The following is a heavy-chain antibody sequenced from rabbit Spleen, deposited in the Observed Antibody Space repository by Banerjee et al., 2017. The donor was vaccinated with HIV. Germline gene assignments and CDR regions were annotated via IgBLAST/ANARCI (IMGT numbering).Heavy chain of an antibody. D-gene: IGHD6-1*01. CDR1: GFDITSTYY. Sequence: QSLEESGGDLVKPGASLTLTCNASGFDITSTYYMCWVRQAPGKGLELITCIDTNAGSTNYATLAKGRFTISKTSSTTVTLQMTSLTAADTATYFCARGEHFSVGFSAFAIYLALWVPGPLVPVS. CDR2: IDTNAGST. CDR3: ARGEHFSVGFSAFAIYLAL. J-gene: IGHJ4*01. V-gene: IGHV1S40*01.